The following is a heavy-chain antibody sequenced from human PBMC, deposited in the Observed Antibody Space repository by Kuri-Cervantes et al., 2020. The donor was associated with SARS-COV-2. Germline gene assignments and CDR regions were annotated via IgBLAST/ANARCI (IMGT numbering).Heavy chain of an antibody. J-gene: IGHJ4*02. CDR3: AREHLSVFYVFDY. Sequence: GGSLRLSCAASGFTFSSYAMHWVRQAPGKGLEWVAVISYDGSNKYYADSVKGRFTISRDNAKNSLYLQMNSLRAEDTAVYYCAREHLSVFYVFDYWGQGTLVTVSS. D-gene: IGHD5/OR15-5a*01. CDR1: GFTFSSYA. V-gene: IGHV3-30-3*01. CDR2: ISYDGSNK.